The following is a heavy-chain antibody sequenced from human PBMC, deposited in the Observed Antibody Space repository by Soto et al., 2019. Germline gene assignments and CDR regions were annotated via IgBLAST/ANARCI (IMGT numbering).Heavy chain of an antibody. CDR2: IWFDGSNK. J-gene: IGHJ4*02. V-gene: IGHV3-33*01. Sequence: QVQLVESGGGVVQPGRSLRLSCAASGFTFSSYGMDWVRQAPGKGLEWVAVIWFDGSNKFYADFVQGRFTISRDNSTNTVSPQMNRQRDEDSAAYYCALTGPYCCQGTLLTVSS. CDR3: ALTGPY. CDR1: GFTFSSYG.